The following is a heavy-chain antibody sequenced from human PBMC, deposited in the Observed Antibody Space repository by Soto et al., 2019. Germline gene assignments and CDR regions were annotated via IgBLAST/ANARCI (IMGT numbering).Heavy chain of an antibody. CDR3: AKPPSTYYDFWSGYPYYFDY. V-gene: IGHV3-23*01. D-gene: IGHD3-3*01. CDR1: GFTFSSYA. Sequence: EVQLLESGGGLVQPGWSLRLSCAASGFTFSSYAMSWVRQAPGKGLEWVSAISGSGGSTYYADSVKGRFTISRDNSKNTLYLQMNSLRAEDTAVYYCAKPPSTYYDFWSGYPYYFDYWGQGTLVTVSS. CDR2: ISGSGGST. J-gene: IGHJ4*02.